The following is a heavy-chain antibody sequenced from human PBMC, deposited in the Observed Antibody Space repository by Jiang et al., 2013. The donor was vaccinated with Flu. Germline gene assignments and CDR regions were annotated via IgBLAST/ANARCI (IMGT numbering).Heavy chain of an antibody. CDR2: INSGGNSI. J-gene: IGHJ2*01. V-gene: IGHV3-74*01. D-gene: IGHD7-27*01. Sequence: VQLVESGGGLVQPGGCLRLSCAASGFTFSTYWMHWVRQAPGKGPVWVSRINSGGNSITYADSVKGRFTITRDNAKNTLYLQMNSLRAEDTAVYYCARRWGNTDTDRHFDLWGRGTLVTVSS. CDR3: ARRWGNTDTDRHFDL. CDR1: GFTFSTYW.